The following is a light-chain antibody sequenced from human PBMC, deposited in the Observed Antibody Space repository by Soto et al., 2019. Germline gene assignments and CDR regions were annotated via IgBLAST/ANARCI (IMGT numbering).Light chain of an antibody. Sequence: EIVLTQSPGTLSLSPGERATLSCRASQSVTGSHLAWYQQQPGQAPRLLMYGASSRATGIPVRFSGSGSGGDFTLTISRLEPEDFAAYDCQQYGSAPWTFGQGTKVEI. CDR3: QQYGSAPWT. CDR1: QSVTGSH. CDR2: GAS. V-gene: IGKV3-20*01. J-gene: IGKJ1*01.